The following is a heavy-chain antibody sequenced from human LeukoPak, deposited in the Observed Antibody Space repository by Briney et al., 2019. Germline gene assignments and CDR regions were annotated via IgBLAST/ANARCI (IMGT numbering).Heavy chain of an antibody. CDR3: ARDEGPAAMTNWFDP. CDR2: IYSGGST. Sequence: GGSLRLSCAASGFTVSSNYMSWVRQAPGKGLEWVSVIYSGGSTYYADSVKGRFTISRHNSKNSLYLQMNSLRAEDTAVYYCARDEGPAAMTNWFDPWGQGTLVTVSS. CDR1: GFTVSSNY. D-gene: IGHD2-2*01. V-gene: IGHV3-53*01. J-gene: IGHJ5*02.